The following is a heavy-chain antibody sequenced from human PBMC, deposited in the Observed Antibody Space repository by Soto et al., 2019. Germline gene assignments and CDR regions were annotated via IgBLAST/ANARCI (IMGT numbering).Heavy chain of an antibody. CDR2: ISSHNGEP. CDR1: GYLFTKYG. D-gene: IGHD1-26*01. CDR3: ARYISGFYSDGFGF. V-gene: IGHV1-18*01. J-gene: IGHJ5*01. Sequence: QVPLVQSETEVKKPGASVKVSCKPSGYLFTKYGVTWVGQAPRQGLEWMGWISSHNGEPHYAQKVQGRVTMSIDKFTSTASMDLRSLRSDDTAVYYCARYISGFYSDGFGFWGEGTLVTVSS.